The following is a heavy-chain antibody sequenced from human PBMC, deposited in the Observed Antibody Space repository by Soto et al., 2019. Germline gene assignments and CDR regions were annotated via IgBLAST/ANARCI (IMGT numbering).Heavy chain of an antibody. Sequence: SETLSLTCTVSGGSVSSASYYWYWIRQPPGKRLEWIGYIYYSGTTNYNPSLKSRVTISVDTSKDQFSLQLRSVTPADTAVYYCARTVQLRPTGWFDPWGQGTLVTVSS. CDR1: GGSVSSASYY. CDR3: ARTVQLRPTGWFDP. CDR2: IYYSGTT. V-gene: IGHV4-61*01. J-gene: IGHJ5*02. D-gene: IGHD5-12*01.